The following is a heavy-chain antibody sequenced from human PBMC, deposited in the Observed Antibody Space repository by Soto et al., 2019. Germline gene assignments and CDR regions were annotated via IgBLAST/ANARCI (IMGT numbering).Heavy chain of an antibody. D-gene: IGHD2-8*01. V-gene: IGHV3-48*01. CDR3: AIDRYGFGVQMVYATD. Sequence: GGSLRLSCAASGFTFSSYSMNWVRQAPGKGLEWVSYISSSSSTIYYADSVKGRFTISRDNAKNSLYLQMNSLRAEDTAVYYCAIDRYGFGVQMVYATDWSQGTLVTVS. CDR2: ISSSSSTI. J-gene: IGHJ4*02. CDR1: GFTFSSYS.